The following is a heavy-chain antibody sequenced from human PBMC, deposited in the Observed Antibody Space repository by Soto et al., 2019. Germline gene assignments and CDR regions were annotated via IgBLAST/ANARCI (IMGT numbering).Heavy chain of an antibody. CDR1: GGTFSSYA. J-gene: IGHJ3*02. CDR2: IIPIFGTA. Sequence: QVQLVQSGAEVKKPGSSVKVSCKASGGTFSSYAISWVRQAPGQGLEWMGGIIPIFGTANYAQKFQGRVTITADESTSTGYMELSSLRSEDTAVYYCALYYDFWSGYYDAFDIWGHGTMVTVSS. CDR3: ALYYDFWSGYYDAFDI. V-gene: IGHV1-69*01. D-gene: IGHD3-3*01.